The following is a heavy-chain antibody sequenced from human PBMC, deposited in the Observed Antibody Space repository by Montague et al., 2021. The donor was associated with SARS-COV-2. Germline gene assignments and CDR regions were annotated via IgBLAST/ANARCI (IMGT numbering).Heavy chain of an antibody. V-gene: IGHV4-38-2*02. CDR1: NYSVSSGYY. CDR2: KFHSGST. Sequence: SETLSLTCTVSNYSVSSGYYWGWIWQFPGKGLEWIGFKFHSGSTYYNPXXRSRVITSVDTSKNQVSLKLRSVSAADTAVYYCARGVVGPTVLFLEYWGQGILVAVSS. CDR3: ARGVVGPTVLFLEY. D-gene: IGHD1-26*01. J-gene: IGHJ4*02.